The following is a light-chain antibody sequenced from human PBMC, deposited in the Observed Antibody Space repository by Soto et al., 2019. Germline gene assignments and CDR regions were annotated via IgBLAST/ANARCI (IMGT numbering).Light chain of an antibody. CDR1: SSDVGGNVY. V-gene: IGLV2-8*01. Sequence: QSALTQPPSASGSPGQSVTISCTGTSSDVGGNVYVSWYQQHPGRVPKLMIYEVNKRPSGVPDRFSGCKSGNTASLTVSGLQAEDEADYYCSSYAGSSIEVVFGGGTKLTVL. CDR3: SSYAGSSIEVV. J-gene: IGLJ2*01. CDR2: EVN.